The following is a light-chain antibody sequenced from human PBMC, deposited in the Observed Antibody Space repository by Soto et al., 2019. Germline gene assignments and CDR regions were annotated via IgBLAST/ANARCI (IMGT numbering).Light chain of an antibody. Sequence: QSVLTQPPSASGSPGQSVTISCTGTSSDVGAYNYVSWYQQHAGKAPKLVIYEVTKRPSGVPDRFSGSKSANTASLTVSGLRVEEEADYYVSLFPSSNSWVFGGGTKLTLL. J-gene: IGLJ3*02. CDR3: SLFPSSNSWV. V-gene: IGLV2-8*01. CDR1: SSDVGAYNY. CDR2: EVT.